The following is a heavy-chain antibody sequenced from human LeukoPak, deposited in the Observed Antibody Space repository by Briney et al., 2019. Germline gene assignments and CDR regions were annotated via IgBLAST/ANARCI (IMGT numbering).Heavy chain of an antibody. J-gene: IGHJ4*02. Sequence: GGSLRLSCAASGFTFSSYSMNWVRQAPGKGLEWVSSISSSSSYIHYADTVKGRFTISRDNAKNSLYLQMNSLRAEDTAVYYCAKGYGSVDYWGQGTLVTVSS. V-gene: IGHV3-21*01. CDR2: ISSSSSYI. CDR1: GFTFSSYS. CDR3: AKGYGSVDY. D-gene: IGHD3-10*01.